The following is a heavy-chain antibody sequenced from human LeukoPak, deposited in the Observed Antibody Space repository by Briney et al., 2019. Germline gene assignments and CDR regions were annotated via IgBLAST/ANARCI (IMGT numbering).Heavy chain of an antibody. Sequence: GASVTVSCKASGGTFSSYAISWVRQAPGQGLEWMGGIIPIFGTANYAQKFQGRVTITADTSTTTAYMELRSLRSDDTAVYYCARDGHRMYYYDTSAYRFDYWGQGTLVTVSS. CDR2: IIPIFGTA. V-gene: IGHV1-69*06. J-gene: IGHJ4*02. CDR3: ARDGHRMYYYDTSAYRFDY. D-gene: IGHD3-22*01. CDR1: GGTFSSYA.